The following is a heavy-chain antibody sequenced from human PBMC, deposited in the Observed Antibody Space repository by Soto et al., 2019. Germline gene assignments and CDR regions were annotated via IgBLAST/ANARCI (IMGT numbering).Heavy chain of an antibody. CDR2: ISFDGSTK. J-gene: IGHJ4*02. CDR3: AREGIAESGPNFYDF. D-gene: IGHD6-13*01. Sequence: QVQLVESGGGVVQPGRSLTIFCTVSGFTFKHNAMHWIRQAPAKGLEWVADISFDGSTKNYADSVKGRFTISRDNSKNTLSLQMRALKGEDTATYYCAREGIAESGPNFYDFWGQGTLVAVPS. V-gene: IGHV3-30-3*01. CDR1: GFTFKHNA.